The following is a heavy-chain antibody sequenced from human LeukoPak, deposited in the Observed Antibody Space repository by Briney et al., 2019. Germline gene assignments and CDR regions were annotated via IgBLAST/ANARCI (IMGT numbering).Heavy chain of an antibody. CDR3: ARLIGGGWYRYYFDY. V-gene: IGHV4-39*01. CDR2: TYYSGST. J-gene: IGHJ4*02. Sequence: SETLSLTCTVSGGSISSSSYYWGWIRQPPGKGLEWIGSTYYSGSTYYNPSLKSRVTISVDTSKNQFSLKLSSVTAADTAVYYCARLIGGGWYRYYFDYWGQGTLVTVSS. D-gene: IGHD6-19*01. CDR1: GGSISSSSYY.